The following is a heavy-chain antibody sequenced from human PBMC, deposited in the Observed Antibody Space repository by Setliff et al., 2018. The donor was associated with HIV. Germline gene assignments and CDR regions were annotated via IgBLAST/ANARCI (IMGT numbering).Heavy chain of an antibody. CDR1: GYSISTAYY. CDR2: FHHSGSA. J-gene: IGHJ3*02. D-gene: IGHD3-22*01. V-gene: IGHV4-38-2*01. CDR3: ARQGAGYYYDSSDYYTGNGFDM. Sequence: SETLSLTCAVSGYSISTAYYWAWIRQSPGKGLEWIGGFHHSGSAHYNPSLKSRVTISGQTSKNQFSLTLTSVTAADTAIYYCARQGAGYYYDSSDYYTGNGFDMWGQGTMGTVSS.